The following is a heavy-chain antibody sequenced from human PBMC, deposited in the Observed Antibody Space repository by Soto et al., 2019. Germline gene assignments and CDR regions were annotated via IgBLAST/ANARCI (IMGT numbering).Heavy chain of an antibody. Sequence: SLRLSCAASGFTFSIYEMNWVRQAPGKGLEWVSYSSSSGSTTFYADSVKGRFTISRDNAKNSLYLQMNSLRGEDTAFYYCARATGYTLDYWGQGTLVTVSS. J-gene: IGHJ4*02. CDR2: SSSSGSTT. D-gene: IGHD5-12*01. V-gene: IGHV3-48*03. CDR1: GFTFSIYE. CDR3: ARATGYTLDY.